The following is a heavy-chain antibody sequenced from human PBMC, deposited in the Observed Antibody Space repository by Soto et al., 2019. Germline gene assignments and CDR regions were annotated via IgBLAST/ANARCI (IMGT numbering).Heavy chain of an antibody. CDR3: ATSRISKEGVGETGNYLEY. CDR2: IIPFFGTA. Sequence: SVKVSCKTSGGTFSSFGICWVRQAPGQGLEWMGGIIPFFGTAEYSQKFEDRITITADESTNTAYMELSRLRSDDTAGYYCATSRISKEGVGETGNYLEYWGKGTLVTVSP. V-gene: IGHV1-69*13. CDR1: GGTFSSFG. D-gene: IGHD2-21*01. J-gene: IGHJ4*02.